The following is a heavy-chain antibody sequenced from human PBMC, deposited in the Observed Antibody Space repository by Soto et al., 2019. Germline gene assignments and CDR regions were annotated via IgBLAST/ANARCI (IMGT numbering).Heavy chain of an antibody. CDR1: GFTFSSYA. V-gene: IGHV3-30*04. Sequence: GGSLRLSCAASGFTFSSYAMHWVRQAPGKGLEWVAVISYDGSNKYYADSVKGRFTISRDNSKSTLYLQMNSLRAEDTAVYYCAKDRLRFLDRLSPPPDYWGQGTLVTGSS. CDR2: ISYDGSNK. J-gene: IGHJ4*02. D-gene: IGHD3-3*01. CDR3: AKDRLRFLDRLSPPPDY.